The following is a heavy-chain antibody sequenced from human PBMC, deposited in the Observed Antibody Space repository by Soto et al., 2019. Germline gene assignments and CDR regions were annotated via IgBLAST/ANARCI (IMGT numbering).Heavy chain of an antibody. CDR3: AREAVVVVAATRYYYMDV. CDR2: IIPILGIA. V-gene: IGHV1-69*08. CDR1: GGTFSSYT. Sequence: QVQLVQSGAEVKKPGSSVKVSCKASGGTFSSYTISWVRQAPGQGLEWMGRIIPILGIANYAQKFQGRVTITADKSTSTAYMELSSLRSEDTAVYYCAREAVVVVAATRYYYMDVWGKGTTVTVPS. D-gene: IGHD2-15*01. J-gene: IGHJ6*03.